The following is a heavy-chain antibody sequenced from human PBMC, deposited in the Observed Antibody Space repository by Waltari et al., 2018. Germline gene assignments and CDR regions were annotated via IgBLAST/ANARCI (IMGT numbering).Heavy chain of an antibody. D-gene: IGHD3-10*01. CDR3: ARGEYYGSGSYYNGSISLPFDY. CDR2: INHSGST. Sequence: QVQLQQWGAGLLKPSETLSLTCAVYGGSFGGYYWSWIRQPPGKALEWIGEINHSGSTNYDPSLKSRVTISVDTSKNQFSLKLSSVTAADTAVYYCARGEYYGSGSYYNGSISLPFDYWGQGTLVTVSS. V-gene: IGHV4-34*01. J-gene: IGHJ4*02. CDR1: GGSFGGYY.